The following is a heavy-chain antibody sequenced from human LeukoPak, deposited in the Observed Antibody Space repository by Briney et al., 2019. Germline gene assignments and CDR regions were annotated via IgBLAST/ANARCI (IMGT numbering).Heavy chain of an antibody. Sequence: GGSLRLSCAASRFSLSDISMRWVRQAPGKGLEWVAVISYDGSKKYFADSLKGRFTISRDNSKNTLYLQMDSLRAEDTAVYYCAREYGVLSTYLDYWGQGTLVTVSS. J-gene: IGHJ4*02. V-gene: IGHV3-30-3*01. CDR3: AREYGVLSTYLDY. D-gene: IGHD4-17*01. CDR1: RFSLSDIS. CDR2: ISYDGSKK.